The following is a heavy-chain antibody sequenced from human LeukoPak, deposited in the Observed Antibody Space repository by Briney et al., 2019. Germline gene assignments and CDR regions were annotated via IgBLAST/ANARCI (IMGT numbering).Heavy chain of an antibody. Sequence: SETLSLTCTVSGGSISSSSYYWGWIRQPPGKGLEWIGSIYYSGSTYYNPSLKSRVTISVDTSKNQFSLKLGSVTAADTAVYYCARESAVAGTRDSFDPWGQGTLVTVSS. D-gene: IGHD6-19*01. CDR2: IYYSGST. J-gene: IGHJ5*02. CDR3: ARESAVAGTRDSFDP. CDR1: GGSISSSSYY. V-gene: IGHV4-39*07.